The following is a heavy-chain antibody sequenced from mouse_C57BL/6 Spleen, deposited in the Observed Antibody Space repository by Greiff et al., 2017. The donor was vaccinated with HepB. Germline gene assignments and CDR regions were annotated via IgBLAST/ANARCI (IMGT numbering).Heavy chain of an antibody. CDR1: GYTFTDYY. J-gene: IGHJ3*01. D-gene: IGHD1-1*01. CDR2: INPYNGGT. Sequence: EVKLMESGPVLVKPGASVKMSCKASGYTFTDYYMNWVKQSHGKSLEWIGVINPYNGGTSYNQKFKGKATLTVDKSSSTAYMELNSLTSEDSAVYYCAREGYYYGSSSWFAYWGQGTLVTVSA. V-gene: IGHV1-19*01. CDR3: AREGYYYGSSSWFAY.